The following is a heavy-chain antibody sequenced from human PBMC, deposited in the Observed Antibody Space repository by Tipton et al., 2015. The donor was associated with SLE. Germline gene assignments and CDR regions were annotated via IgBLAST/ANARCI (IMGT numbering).Heavy chain of an antibody. D-gene: IGHD1-7*01. CDR3: AVITGTYGDWYFDL. CDR2: INYIESP. CDR1: GGSISSHY. J-gene: IGHJ2*01. V-gene: IGHV4-59*06. Sequence: TLSLTCAVYGGSISSHYWSWIRQPPGKGLEWIAYINYIESPYYNPSLRSRVTISVDTSKNQFSLKLSSVTAADTAVYYSAVITGTYGDWYFDLWGRGTLVTVSS.